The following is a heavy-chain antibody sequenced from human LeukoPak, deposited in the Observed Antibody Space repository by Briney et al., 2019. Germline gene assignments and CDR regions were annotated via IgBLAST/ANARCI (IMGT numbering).Heavy chain of an antibody. CDR2: INPNSGGT. V-gene: IGHV1-2*02. D-gene: IGHD3-9*01. CDR1: GYTFTGYY. CDR3: ARDPSYYDILTCWNWFDP. Sequence: ASVKVSCKASGYTFTGYYMHWVRQAPGQGLEWMGWINPNSGGTNYAQKFQGRVTMTRDTSISTAYMELSRLRSDDTAVYYCARDPSYYDILTCWNWFDPWGQGTLVTVSS. J-gene: IGHJ5*02.